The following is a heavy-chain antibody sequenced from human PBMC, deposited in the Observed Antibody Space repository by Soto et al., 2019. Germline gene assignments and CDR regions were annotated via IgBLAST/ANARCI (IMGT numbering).Heavy chain of an antibody. V-gene: IGHV1-18*01. CDR1: GYTFTSDD. Sequence: GAPVKVSCKASGYTFTSDDMSWARQANGQGVYWMGWVSGYNGNTKYAQKFQDRVTMTTDTATTTAYMEVRSLRSDDTAVYYCARDDPYGSQAFYKTPWYDYWGQGTQVTVSS. CDR2: VSGYNGNT. J-gene: IGHJ4*02. D-gene: IGHD3-10*01. CDR3: ARDDPYGSQAFYKTPWYDY.